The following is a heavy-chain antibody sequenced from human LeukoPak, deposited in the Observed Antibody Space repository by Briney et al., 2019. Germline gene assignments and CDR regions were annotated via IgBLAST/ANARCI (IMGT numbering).Heavy chain of an antibody. D-gene: IGHD4-23*01. CDR2: IIPIFGTA. V-gene: IGHV1-69*13. CDR1: GYTFTSYA. Sequence: SVKASCKASGYTFTSYAISWVRQAPGQGLEWMGGIIPIFGTANYAQKFQGRVTITADESTSTAYMELSSLRSEDTAVYYCARVGGYGGNSYFDYWGQGTLVTVSS. CDR3: ARVGGYGGNSYFDY. J-gene: IGHJ4*02.